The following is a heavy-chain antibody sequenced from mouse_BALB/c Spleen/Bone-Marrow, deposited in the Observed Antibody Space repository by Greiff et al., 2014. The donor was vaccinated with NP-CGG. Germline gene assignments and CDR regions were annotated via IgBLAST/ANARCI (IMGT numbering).Heavy chain of an antibody. Sequence: VQLQQSGPGLVQPSQSLSITCTVSGFSLTSYGVHWVRQSPGKGLEWLGVIWSGGGTDYNAAFISRLSISKDNSKSQVFFKMNSLQADDTAIYYCARNWGYGYLFYAMDYGGQGTSVTVSS. D-gene: IGHD1-2*01. V-gene: IGHV2-4-1*01. CDR3: ARNWGYGYLFYAMDY. J-gene: IGHJ4*01. CDR2: IWSGGGT. CDR1: GFSLTSYG.